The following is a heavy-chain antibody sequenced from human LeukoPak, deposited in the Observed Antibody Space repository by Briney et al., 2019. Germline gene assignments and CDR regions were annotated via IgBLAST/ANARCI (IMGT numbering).Heavy chain of an antibody. V-gene: IGHV4-59*08. CDR1: GGSISSYY. D-gene: IGHD4-17*01. CDR3: ASGDTVTNYFDY. Sequence: SETLSLTCTVSGGSISSYYWSWIRQPPGKGLEWIGYIYYSGSTNYNPSLKSRVTISVDTSKNQFSLKLSSVTAADTAVYYCASGDTVTNYFDYWGQGTLVTVSS. CDR2: IYYSGST. J-gene: IGHJ4*02.